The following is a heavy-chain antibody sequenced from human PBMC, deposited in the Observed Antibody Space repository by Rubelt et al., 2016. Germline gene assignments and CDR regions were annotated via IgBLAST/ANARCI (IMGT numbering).Heavy chain of an antibody. J-gene: IGHJ4*02. Sequence: QVQLVQSGAEVKKPGASVKVSCLASGYTFTDYYIHWVRQAPGQGLEWMGWINPNSDDTDYAQKFQGRVTMTRDTSISTAYMDLGMLVSDDTAVYYCAGGRLPDVSLYWGQGTLVTVSS. V-gene: IGHV1-2*02. CDR2: INPNSDDT. CDR3: AGGRLPDVSLY. D-gene: IGHD2-21*02. CDR1: GYTFTDYY.